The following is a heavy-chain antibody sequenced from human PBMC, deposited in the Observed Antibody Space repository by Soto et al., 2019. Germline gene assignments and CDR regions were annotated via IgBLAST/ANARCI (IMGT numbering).Heavy chain of an antibody. CDR3: ARIVYVWGSYRYQKREYFDY. J-gene: IGHJ4*02. Sequence: GGSLRLSCAASGFTVSSNHMSWVRLAPGKGLEWVSVFYSGGSTYYADSVKGRFSISRDNSKNTLYLQMNSLRAADTAVYYCARIVYVWGSYRYQKREYFDYWGQGTLVTVSS. V-gene: IGHV3-66*01. CDR2: FYSGGST. CDR1: GFTVSSNH. D-gene: IGHD3-16*02.